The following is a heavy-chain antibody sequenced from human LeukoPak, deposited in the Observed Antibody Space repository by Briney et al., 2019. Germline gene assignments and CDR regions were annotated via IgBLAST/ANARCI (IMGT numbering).Heavy chain of an antibody. J-gene: IGHJ4*02. Sequence: ETLSLTCTVSGGSISSYYWTWIRQPPGKGLEWIGYIHYSGSSRSHPSLNSRVTMSVDTSKSQFSLKLTSVTAADTAVYYYARGRRTAVVTDFDYWGQGILVTVSS. CDR1: GGSISSYY. CDR3: ARGRRTAVVTDFDY. V-gene: IGHV4-59*01. D-gene: IGHD2-21*02. CDR2: IHYSGSS.